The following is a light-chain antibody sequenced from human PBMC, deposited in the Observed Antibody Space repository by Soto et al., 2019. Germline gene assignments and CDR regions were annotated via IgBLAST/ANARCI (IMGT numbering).Light chain of an antibody. V-gene: IGKV3-20*01. CDR1: QSISSNS. J-gene: IGKJ5*01. CDR2: GAS. Sequence: EIVMTQSPGTVSVSPGERATLSCRASQSISSNSLAWYQQKPGQAPRLFIYGASSRATGIPDRFIGSGSGTHFALTISRLEPEDFALYYCQQYGSSPRISFGQGTRLEIK. CDR3: QQYGSSPRIS.